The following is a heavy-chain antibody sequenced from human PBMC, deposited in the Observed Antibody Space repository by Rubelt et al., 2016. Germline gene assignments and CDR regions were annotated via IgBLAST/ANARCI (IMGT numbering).Heavy chain of an antibody. D-gene: IGHD3-10*01. V-gene: IGHV1-8*01. CDR3: ATRGVITLPNDAFDI. CDR1: D. Sequence: DINWVRQATGQGLEWMGWMNPNSGNTGYAQKFQGRVTMTRNTSISTAYMELSSLRSEDTAVYYCATRGVITLPNDAFDIWGQGTMVTVSS. J-gene: IGHJ3*02. CDR2: MNPNSGNT.